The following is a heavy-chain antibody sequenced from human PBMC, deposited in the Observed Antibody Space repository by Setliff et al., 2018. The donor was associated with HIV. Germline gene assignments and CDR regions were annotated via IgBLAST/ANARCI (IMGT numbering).Heavy chain of an antibody. J-gene: IGHJ3*02. CDR1: VYTFTDYY. CDR3: ARDGYYDSSGYSAIDI. Sequence: ASVKVSCKASVYTFTDYYIHWVRQAPGQGLEWMGRINPNNGGTNYPQKFQARVTMTRDTSINTAYKELSRLRSDETDVYYCARDGYYDSSGYSAIDIWGQGTMVTVSS. D-gene: IGHD3-22*01. V-gene: IGHV1-2*05. CDR2: INPNNGGT.